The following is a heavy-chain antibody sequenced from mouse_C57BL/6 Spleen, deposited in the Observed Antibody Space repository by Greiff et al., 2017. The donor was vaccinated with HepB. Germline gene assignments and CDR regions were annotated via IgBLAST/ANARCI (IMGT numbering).Heavy chain of an antibody. V-gene: IGHV10-1*01. D-gene: IGHD3-2*02. J-gene: IGHJ3*01. Sequence: DVMLVESGGGLVQPKGSLKLSCAASGFSFNTYAMNWVRQAPGKGLEWVARIRSKSNNYATYYADSVKDRFTISRDDSESMLDLQMNNLKTEDTAMYYCVRRLDSSGDVQFAYWGEGALGTVSA. CDR2: IRSKSNNYAT. CDR1: GFSFNTYA. CDR3: VRRLDSSGDVQFAY.